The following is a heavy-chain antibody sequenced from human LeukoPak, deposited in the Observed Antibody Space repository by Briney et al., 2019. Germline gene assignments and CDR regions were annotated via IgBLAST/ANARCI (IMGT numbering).Heavy chain of an antibody. CDR1: GGSISSGGFY. Sequence: PSQTLSLTCTVSGGSISSGGFYWSWIRQPQGKGLEWIVYIYYSGSTSQDPSLKSRITISVYTSKNQFSLKLSSVTAADTAVYYCARKTTFNWFDPWGQGTLVTVSS. J-gene: IGHJ5*02. D-gene: IGHD2/OR15-2a*01. V-gene: IGHV4-61*08. CDR2: IYYSGST. CDR3: ARKTTFNWFDP.